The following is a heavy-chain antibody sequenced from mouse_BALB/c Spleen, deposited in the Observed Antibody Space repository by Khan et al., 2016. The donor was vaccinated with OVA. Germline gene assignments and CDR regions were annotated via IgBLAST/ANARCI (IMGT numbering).Heavy chain of an antibody. Sequence: EVQLQESGPGLVKPSQSLSLTCTVTGYSIPSDYAWNWIRQFPGNKLEWMGYISYSGSISYTPSLKSRISLTRDTSKNQFFLQLSSVTTEDTATYYCTGGRAYWGQGTLVTVSA. D-gene: IGHD3-3*01. J-gene: IGHJ3*01. CDR3: TGGRAY. CDR2: ISYSGSI. V-gene: IGHV3-2*02. CDR1: GYSIPSDYA.